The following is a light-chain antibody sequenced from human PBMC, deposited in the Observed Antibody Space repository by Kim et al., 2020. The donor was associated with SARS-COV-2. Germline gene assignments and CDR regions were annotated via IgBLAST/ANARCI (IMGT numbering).Light chain of an antibody. CDR3: QQYDSYPRT. Sequence: DIQMTQSPSSLSASIGDRVTITCRASQGISSWLAWYQQKPEKAPKCLIYAASSLQSGVPSRFSGSGSGTDFTLTISSLQPEDCATYYCQQYDSYPRTFGQGTRVDIK. CDR1: QGISSW. CDR2: AAS. J-gene: IGKJ1*01. V-gene: IGKV1D-16*01.